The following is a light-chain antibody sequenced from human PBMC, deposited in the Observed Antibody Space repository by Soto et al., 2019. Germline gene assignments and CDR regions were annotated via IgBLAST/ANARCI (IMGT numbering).Light chain of an antibody. J-gene: IGKJ2*01. CDR2: GAS. V-gene: IGKV3-20*01. CDR3: HQYGGSPRYT. CDR1: QSISNHY. Sequence: EIVLTQSPGTLSLSPGERATLSCRASQSISNHYLAGFQQKPGQAPRLLIYGASYRATGIPDRFSGSGSGTDFTLTITGLEPEDCAVYHCHQYGGSPRYTFGQGTKLEIK.